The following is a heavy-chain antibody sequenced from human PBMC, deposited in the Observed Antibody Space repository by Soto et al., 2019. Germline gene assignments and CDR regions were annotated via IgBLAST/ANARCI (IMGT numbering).Heavy chain of an antibody. CDR1: GGSISSGDYY. V-gene: IGHV4-30-4*01. Sequence: SETLSLTCTVSGGSISSGDYYWSWIRQPPGKGLEWIGYIYYSGSTYYNPSLKSRVTISVDTSKNQFSLKLSSVTAADTAVYYCARDSWAYSSSNDAFDIWGQGTMGTVSS. D-gene: IGHD6-6*01. CDR3: ARDSWAYSSSNDAFDI. CDR2: IYYSGST. J-gene: IGHJ3*02.